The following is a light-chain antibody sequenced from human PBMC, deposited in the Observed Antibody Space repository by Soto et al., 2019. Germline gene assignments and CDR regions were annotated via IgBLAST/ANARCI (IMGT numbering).Light chain of an antibody. J-gene: IGKJ3*01. Sequence: EIVLTQSPATLSVSPGERVTLSCRASQSVSNKLAWYQQKPGQAPRLLISDTSTRATGIPARFSGSGSGTEFTLTVSSLQSEDFALYYCQQYNNWPPAFGPGTKVDIK. V-gene: IGKV3D-15*01. CDR2: DTS. CDR3: QQYNNWPPA. CDR1: QSVSNK.